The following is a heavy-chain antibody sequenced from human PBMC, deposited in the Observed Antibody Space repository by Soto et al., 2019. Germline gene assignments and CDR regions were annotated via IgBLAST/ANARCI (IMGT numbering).Heavy chain of an antibody. Sequence: SVKVSCKASGGTFSSYAISWVRQAPGQGLEWMGGIIPIFGTANYAQKFQGRVTITADESTSTAYMELSSLRSEDTAVYYCATCVVPAAAYDRNWFGPWGEVTLFTVSS. CDR1: GGTFSSYA. D-gene: IGHD2-2*01. V-gene: IGHV1-69*13. J-gene: IGHJ5*02. CDR2: IIPIFGTA. CDR3: ATCVVPAAAYDRNWFGP.